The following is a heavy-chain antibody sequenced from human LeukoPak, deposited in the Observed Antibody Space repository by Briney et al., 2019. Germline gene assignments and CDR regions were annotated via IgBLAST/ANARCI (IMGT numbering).Heavy chain of an antibody. CDR1: GLTFSTSG. J-gene: IGHJ4*02. D-gene: IGHD1-14*01. CDR2: IGPTGSDR. V-gene: IGHV3-21*06. Sequence: GGSLGLPCTASGLTFSTSGFNWVRQAPGKGLEWVASIGPTGSDRYHADSIKGRFTISRDNANNFLYLQMNSLRAEDTAVYYCATETNGRHYDYWGQGTLLTVSS. CDR3: ATETNGRHYDY.